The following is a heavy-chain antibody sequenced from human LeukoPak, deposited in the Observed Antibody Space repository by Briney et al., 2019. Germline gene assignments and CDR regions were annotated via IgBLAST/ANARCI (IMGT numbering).Heavy chain of an antibody. D-gene: IGHD6-19*01. J-gene: IGHJ4*02. CDR1: GFALSSHW. CDR2: ISGSGSST. V-gene: IGHV3-23*01. Sequence: GGSLRLSCAASGFALSSHWMTWVRQAPGKGLEWVSTISGSGSSTYYVDSVKGRFTISRDNSKNTLYLQMNSLRAEDTAEYYCAKDSNGWYQRGSNYFDYWGQGTLVTVSS. CDR3: AKDSNGWYQRGSNYFDY.